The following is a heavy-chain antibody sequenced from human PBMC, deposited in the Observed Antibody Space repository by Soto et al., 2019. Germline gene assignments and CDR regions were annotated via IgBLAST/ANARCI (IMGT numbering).Heavy chain of an antibody. CDR1: GGSISSSSFH. J-gene: IGHJ5*02. CDR3: ARRERSAGTDWWFDP. V-gene: IGHV4-39*01. Sequence: QLQLQESGPGLVKPSETLSLTCTVSGGSISSSSFHWGWIRQPPGKGLEWIGSIYYSGSTYYSPSLKSRVTISVDTSKNQFSLKLSSVTAADTAVYYSARRERSAGTDWWFDPWGQGTLVTVSS. CDR2: IYYSGST. D-gene: IGHD6-13*01.